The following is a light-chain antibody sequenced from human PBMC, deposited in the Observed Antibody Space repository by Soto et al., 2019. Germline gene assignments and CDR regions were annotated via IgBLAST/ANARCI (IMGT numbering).Light chain of an antibody. CDR3: HQYKNWTSWT. J-gene: IGKJ1*01. CDR1: QSVSSY. Sequence: EIVLTPSSTPLSFSPRERATLSCRASQSVSSYLAWYQQKPGQAPRLLLYDASNRATGISARFSGSGSGTEFALTLTILQSEDVEFSECHQYKNWTSWTFGQGTKVDI. CDR2: DAS. V-gene: IGKV3D-15*03.